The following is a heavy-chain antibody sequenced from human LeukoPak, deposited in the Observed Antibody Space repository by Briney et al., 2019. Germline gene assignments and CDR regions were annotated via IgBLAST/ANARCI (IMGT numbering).Heavy chain of an antibody. V-gene: IGHV4-59*12. D-gene: IGHD6-13*01. CDR3: ARGGIVAAAGTVDY. Sequence: PSETLSLTCTVSGGSISSYYWSWFRQPPGKGLEWIGYIYYSGSTNYNPSLKSRVTISVDTSKNQFSLKLSSVTAADTAVYYCARGGIVAAAGTVDYWGQGTLVTVSS. CDR1: GGSISSYY. J-gene: IGHJ4*02. CDR2: IYYSGST.